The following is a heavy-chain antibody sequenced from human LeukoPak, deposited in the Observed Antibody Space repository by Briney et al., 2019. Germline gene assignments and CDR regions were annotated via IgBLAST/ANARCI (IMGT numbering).Heavy chain of an antibody. CDR2: ISYDGSDK. J-gene: IGHJ6*02. D-gene: IGHD5-18*01. CDR3: AKRRTVDTAMVTHYYGMDV. CDR1: GFTFSSHG. V-gene: IGHV3-30*18. Sequence: GGSLRLSCAASGFTFSSHGMHWVRQAPGKGLEWEAVISYDGSDKYYADSVKGRFTISRDNSKNTLYLQMNSLRAEDTAVYYCAKRRTVDTAMVTHYYGMDVWGQGTTVTVSS.